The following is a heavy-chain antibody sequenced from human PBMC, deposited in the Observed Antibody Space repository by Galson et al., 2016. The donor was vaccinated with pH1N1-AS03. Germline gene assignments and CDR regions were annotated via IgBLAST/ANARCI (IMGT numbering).Heavy chain of an antibody. CDR3: AIYTSTAADY. V-gene: IGHV1-3*01. CDR1: GYNFINYA. Sequence: SVKVSCKASGYNFINYAIHWVRQAPGQSLEWMGRISPGNGNTQFSQKFQGKVTLTRDTSATTAYMELSSLRSEDTAVYYCAIYTSTAADYWGQGTLVTVSS. D-gene: IGHD2/OR15-2a*01. CDR2: ISPGNGNT. J-gene: IGHJ4*02.